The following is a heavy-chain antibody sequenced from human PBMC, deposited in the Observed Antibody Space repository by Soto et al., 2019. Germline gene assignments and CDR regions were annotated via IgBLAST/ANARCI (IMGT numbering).Heavy chain of an antibody. V-gene: IGHV4-38-2*01. CDR2: IFHSGST. CDR1: GYSITTGYS. CDR3: ARESSGGNSDFDI. D-gene: IGHD2-21*02. Sequence: KPSETLSLTCAVSGYSITTGYSWGWIRQPPGKGLEWIGNIFHSGSTYYNPSLKSRLTVSADTSKNQFSLKLRSVTAADTAIYYCARESSGGNSDFDIWGQGTMVTVSS. J-gene: IGHJ3*02.